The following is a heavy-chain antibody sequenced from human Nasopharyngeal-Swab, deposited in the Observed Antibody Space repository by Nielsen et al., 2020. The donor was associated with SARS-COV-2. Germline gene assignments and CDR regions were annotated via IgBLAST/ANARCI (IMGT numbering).Heavy chain of an antibody. CDR3: ARAPLTVTYSFDY. CDR2: ISSSSSYT. V-gene: IGHV3-11*05. Sequence: GESLKISCAASGFTFSNYYMSWIRQAPGKGLEWVSYISSSSSYTNYADSVKGRFTISRDNAKNSLYLQMNSLRAEHTAVYYCARAPLTVTYSFDYWGQGTLVTVSS. D-gene: IGHD3-16*01. CDR1: GFTFSNYY. J-gene: IGHJ4*02.